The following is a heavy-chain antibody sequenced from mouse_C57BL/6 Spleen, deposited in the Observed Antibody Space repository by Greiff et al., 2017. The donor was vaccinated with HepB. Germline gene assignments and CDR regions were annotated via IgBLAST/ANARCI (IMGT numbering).Heavy chain of an antibody. CDR3: ASNWDEFAY. J-gene: IGHJ3*01. CDR2: ISGGGGNT. Sequence: VQLKESGGGLVKPGGSLKLSCAASGFTFSSYTMSWVRQTPEKRLEWVATISGGGGNTYYPDSVKGRFTISRDNAKNTLYLQMSSLRSEDTALYYCASNWDEFAYWGQGTLVTVSA. CDR1: GFTFSSYT. V-gene: IGHV5-9*01. D-gene: IGHD4-1*01.